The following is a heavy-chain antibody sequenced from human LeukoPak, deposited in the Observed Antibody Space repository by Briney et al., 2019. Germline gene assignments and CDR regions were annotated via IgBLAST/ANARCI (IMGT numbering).Heavy chain of an antibody. D-gene: IGHD4-11*01. Sequence: GGSPRLSCAASGFTFSSYWMSWVRQAPGKGLEWVANIKQDGSEKYYVDSVKGRFTISRDNAENSLYLQMNSLRAEDTAVYYCARSGNYGVNWFDPWGQGTLVTVSS. CDR3: ARSGNYGVNWFDP. CDR1: GFTFSSYW. V-gene: IGHV3-7*01. J-gene: IGHJ5*01. CDR2: IKQDGSEK.